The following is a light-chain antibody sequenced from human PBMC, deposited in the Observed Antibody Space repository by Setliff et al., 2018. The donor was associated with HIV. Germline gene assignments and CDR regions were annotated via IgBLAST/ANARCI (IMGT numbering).Light chain of an antibody. CDR2: DVT. Sequence: LTQPASVSGSPGQSITTACTGTSSDVGGYNYVSWYQQHPGKAPKLLIYDVTSRLPGVSNRFSGSKSGNTASLTISGLQAEDEADYYCSSYAISSPYVFGTGTKVTVL. CDR3: SSYAISSPYV. V-gene: IGLV2-14*01. J-gene: IGLJ1*01. CDR1: SSDVGGYNY.